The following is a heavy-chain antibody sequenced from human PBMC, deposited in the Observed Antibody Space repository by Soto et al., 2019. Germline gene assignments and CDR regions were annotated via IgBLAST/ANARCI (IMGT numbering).Heavy chain of an antibody. J-gene: IGHJ6*02. D-gene: IGHD2-2*01. CDR1: GGTFSSYA. CDR2: IIPIFGTA. Sequence: QVQLVQSGAEVKKPGSSVKVSCKASGGTFSSYAISWVRQAPGQGLEWMGGIIPIFGTANYAQKFQGRVTITADESTSTAYMELSSLRSEDTAVYYCARGSTSATDDYYYYGMDVWGQGTTVTVSS. V-gene: IGHV1-69*01. CDR3: ARGSTSATDDYYYYGMDV.